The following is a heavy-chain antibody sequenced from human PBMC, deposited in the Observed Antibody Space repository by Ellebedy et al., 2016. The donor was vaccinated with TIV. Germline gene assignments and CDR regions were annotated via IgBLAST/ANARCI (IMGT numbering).Heavy chain of an antibody. Sequence: GGSLRLXXVASGFTFSTYAMNWVRQAPGKGLEWVANIKQDGSEKYYVDSVKGRFTVSRDNAKNSLYLQMNSLRAEDTAVYYCARRYFDYWGQGTLVTVSS. CDR2: IKQDGSEK. V-gene: IGHV3-7*03. J-gene: IGHJ4*02. CDR1: GFTFSTYA. CDR3: ARRYFDY.